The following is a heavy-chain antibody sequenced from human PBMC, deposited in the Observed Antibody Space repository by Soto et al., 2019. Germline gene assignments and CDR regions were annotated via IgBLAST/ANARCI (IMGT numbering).Heavy chain of an antibody. V-gene: IGHV3-11*06. D-gene: IGHD6-13*01. Sequence: TGGSLRLSCAASGFTFSDYYMSWIRQAPGKGLEWVSYISSSSSHTSHADSVKGRFTISRDNAKNALYLQMNSLRAEVTAVYYCARNGYSSGWCWFDRWGQGTLVTVSS. CDR2: ISSSSSHT. J-gene: IGHJ5*02. CDR3: ARNGYSSGWCWFDR. CDR1: GFTFSDYY.